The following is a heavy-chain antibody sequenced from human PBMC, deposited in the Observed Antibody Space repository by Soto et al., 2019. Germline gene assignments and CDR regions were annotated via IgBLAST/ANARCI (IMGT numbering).Heavy chain of an antibody. V-gene: IGHV3-15*01. D-gene: IGHD1-26*01. CDR1: GFTFSNAW. Sequence: GGSLRLSCATSGFTFSNAWMTWVRQAPGKGLEWVGRIKTIFDGGTTDYAAPVKGRFNISRDGSKNTLYLEMNSLKTEDTGVYYCTKGPGIVVGETIGALDMWGQGTMVTVSS. CDR2: IKTIFDGGTT. J-gene: IGHJ3*02. CDR3: TKGPGIVVGETIGALDM.